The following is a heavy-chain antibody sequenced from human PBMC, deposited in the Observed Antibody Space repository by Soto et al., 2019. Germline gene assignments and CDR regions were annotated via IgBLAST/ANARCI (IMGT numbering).Heavy chain of an antibody. D-gene: IGHD1-26*01. CDR1: GYTFTSYD. Sequence: ASVKVSCKASGYTFTSYDINWVRQATGQGLEWMGWMNPNSGNTGYAQKFQGRVTMTRNTSISTAYMELSSLRSEDTAVYYCAQAPYSGSYYYGMDVWGQGTTVTVSS. CDR3: AQAPYSGSYYYGMDV. J-gene: IGHJ6*02. V-gene: IGHV1-8*01. CDR2: MNPNSGNT.